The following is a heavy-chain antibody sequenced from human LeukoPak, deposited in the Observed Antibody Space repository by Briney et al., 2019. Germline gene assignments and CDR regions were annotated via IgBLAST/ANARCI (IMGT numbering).Heavy chain of an antibody. CDR2: IWYDESIK. V-gene: IGHV3-33*01. Sequence: GGSLRLSCAASGFTFSSYAMHWVRQAPGKGLEWVAVIWYDESIKHYGDSVKGRFTISRDNSKNTLYLQMNSLRAEDTAVYYCARDNYVWGSLDYWGQGTLVTVSS. CDR3: ARDNYVWGSLDY. J-gene: IGHJ4*02. D-gene: IGHD3-16*01. CDR1: GFTFSSYA.